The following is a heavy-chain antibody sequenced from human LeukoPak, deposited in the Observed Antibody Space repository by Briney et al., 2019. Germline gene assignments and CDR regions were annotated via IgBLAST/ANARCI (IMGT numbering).Heavy chain of an antibody. D-gene: IGHD1-26*01. J-gene: IGHJ6*02. CDR2: IYGGGTT. CDR1: GFTVSSDY. Sequence: GGSLRLSCAASGFTVSSDYMSWVRQAPGKGLEWVSVIYGGGTTYYADPVKGRFTISRDNSKNTLFLQMNSLSPEDTAVYYCARDPGIANGMGDWGQGTTVTVFS. V-gene: IGHV3-66*01. CDR3: ARDPGIANGMGD.